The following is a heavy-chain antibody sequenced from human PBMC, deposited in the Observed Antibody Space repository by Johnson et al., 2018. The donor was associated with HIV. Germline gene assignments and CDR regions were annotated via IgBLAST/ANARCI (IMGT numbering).Heavy chain of an antibody. CDR3: ASGGHYDLNAFDI. V-gene: IGHV3-23*04. Sequence: VQLVESGGGLVQPGGSLRLSCAASGFTFSSYDMNWVRQAPGKGLEWVSGIPGINDSGQYADSVKGRFTISRDNSKNTLYLQMNSLRAEDTAVYYCASGGHYDLNAFDIWGQGTMVTVSS. CDR1: GFTFSSYD. J-gene: IGHJ3*02. CDR2: IPGINDSG. D-gene: IGHD3-16*01.